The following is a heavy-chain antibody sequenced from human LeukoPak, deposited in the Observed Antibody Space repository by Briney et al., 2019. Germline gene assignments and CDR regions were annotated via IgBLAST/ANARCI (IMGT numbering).Heavy chain of an antibody. CDR1: GGSISSGNFY. D-gene: IGHD3-22*01. Sequence: PSQTLSLTCTVSGGSISSGNFYWSWIRQPAGKGLEWVGRISTRENTNYNPSLKSRATISLDTSKNQFSLKLTSVTAADTAVYHCAGPYDSSGYYYNDAFDIWGQGTMVTVSS. CDR3: AGPYDSSGYYYNDAFDI. V-gene: IGHV4-61*02. CDR2: ISTRENT. J-gene: IGHJ3*02.